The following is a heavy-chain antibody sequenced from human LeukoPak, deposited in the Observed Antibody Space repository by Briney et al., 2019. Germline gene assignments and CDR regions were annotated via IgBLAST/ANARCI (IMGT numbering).Heavy chain of an antibody. CDR1: GLIGSDGY. CDR3: AGASSDGVAVDATSFDL. V-gene: IGHV3-66*01. D-gene: IGHD2-15*01. J-gene: IGHJ4*02. Sequence: GGSLRLSCAVSGLIGSDGYMSWVRQAPGKGLEWVSVIYKGGATYYADSVKGRFTISRDSSKNTWHLQLNSLRAEDTAVYYCAGASSDGVAVDATSFDLWGQGTLVIVSS. CDR2: IYKGGAT.